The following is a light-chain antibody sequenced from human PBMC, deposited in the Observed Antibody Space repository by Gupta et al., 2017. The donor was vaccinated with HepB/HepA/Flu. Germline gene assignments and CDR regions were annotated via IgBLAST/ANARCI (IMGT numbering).Light chain of an antibody. CDR2: LNSDGSH. CDR1: SRHRNFA. CDR3: QTWSTDQVV. V-gene: IGLV4-69*01. Sequence: LVLTQSLSTSASLGPSHRLSCTLSSRHRNFANALHQHQPEKGPRYLMKLNSDGSHSKGGRSPYRCSGSSSAAERYRTISSLQSEDEDDYDCQTWSTDQVVFGGGTKLTVL. J-gene: IGLJ3*02.